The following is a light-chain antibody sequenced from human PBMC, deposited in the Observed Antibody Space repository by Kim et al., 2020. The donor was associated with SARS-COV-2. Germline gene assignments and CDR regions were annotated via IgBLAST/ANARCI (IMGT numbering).Light chain of an antibody. Sequence: SSELTQEPAVSVALGQTVRITCHGDSLRNYYASWYQQKPGQAPVLVIYPKNNRPSGIPDRFSGSSSGNTASLTITGAQAEDEADYYCKSRDSSGNLLVFGGGTQLTVL. V-gene: IGLV3-19*01. CDR3: KSRDSSGNLLV. J-gene: IGLJ2*01. CDR2: PKN. CDR1: SLRNYY.